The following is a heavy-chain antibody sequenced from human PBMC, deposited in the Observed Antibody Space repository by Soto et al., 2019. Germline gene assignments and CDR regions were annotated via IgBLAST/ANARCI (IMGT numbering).Heavy chain of an antibody. D-gene: IGHD6-13*01. CDR2: IYYSGTT. Sequence: QVQLQESGPGLVKPSETLSLTCTVSGGSISSYYWSWIRQPPGKGLEWIGYIYYSGTTNYNPSLKSRVTISVDSPKNQFSLTPSPVTAADAAFLNCVRLTPPVSSTCYPAWYFLLWGRGTLVIVSS. CDR3: VRLTPPVSSTCYPAWYFLL. V-gene: IGHV4-59*08. J-gene: IGHJ2*01. CDR1: GGSISSYY.